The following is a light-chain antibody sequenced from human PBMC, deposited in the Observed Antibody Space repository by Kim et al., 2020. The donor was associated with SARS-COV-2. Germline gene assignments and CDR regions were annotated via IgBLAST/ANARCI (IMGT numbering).Light chain of an antibody. CDR2: GVS. V-gene: IGKV1-39*01. CDR3: QQSYSTPVYT. Sequence: ASVGDRVTITGRASQSVRRSLNWYQQKPGGAPKLLIYGVSSLQSGVPSRFSGSGSGTDFTLTISSLQPEDFATYYCQQSYSTPVYTFGQGTKLEI. CDR1: QSVRRS. J-gene: IGKJ2*01.